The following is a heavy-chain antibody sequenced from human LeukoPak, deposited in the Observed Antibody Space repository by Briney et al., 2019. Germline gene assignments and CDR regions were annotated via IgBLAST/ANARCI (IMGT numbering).Heavy chain of an antibody. CDR2: ISSSGGST. V-gene: IGHV3-23*01. Sequence: PGGSLRLSCAASGFTFSSYAMSWVRQAPGKGLEWVSAISSSGGSTYYADSVKGRFTISRDNSKNTLYLQMNSLRAEDTAVYYCAKFGGNSGDTVTTSDYWGQGTLVTVSS. D-gene: IGHD4-17*01. CDR3: AKFGGNSGDTVTTSDY. J-gene: IGHJ4*02. CDR1: GFTFSSYA.